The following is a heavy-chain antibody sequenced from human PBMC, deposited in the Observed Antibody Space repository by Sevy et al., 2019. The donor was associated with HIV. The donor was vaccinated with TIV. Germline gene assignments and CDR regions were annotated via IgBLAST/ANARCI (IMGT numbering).Heavy chain of an antibody. D-gene: IGHD2-15*01. Sequence: GGSLRLSCAASGFTVSSNYMSWVRQAPGKGLEWVSVIYSDGNIYYADSVKGRFTISRDNSKNTLYLQMNSLRAEDTAVYYCASLGDIVVVVAAEEDAFDIWGQGTMVTVSS. CDR3: ASLGDIVVVVAAEEDAFDI. V-gene: IGHV3-53*05. CDR2: IYSDGNI. CDR1: GFTVSSNY. J-gene: IGHJ3*02.